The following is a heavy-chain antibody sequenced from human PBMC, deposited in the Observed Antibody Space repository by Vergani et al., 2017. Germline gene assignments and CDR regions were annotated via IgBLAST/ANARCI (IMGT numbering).Heavy chain of an antibody. CDR1: GFTFSSYA. V-gene: IGHV3-23*01. D-gene: IGHD6-19*01. CDR3: AKWKGNIVGSGWYYFDY. CDR2: ISGSGGST. J-gene: IGHJ4*02. Sequence: EVQLLESGGGLVQPGGSLRLSCAASGFTFSSYAMSWVRQAPGKGLEWVSAISGSGGSTYYADSVKGRFTISRDNSKNTLYLQMNSLRAEDTAVYYGAKWKGNIVGSGWYYFDYWGQGPLVTVSS.